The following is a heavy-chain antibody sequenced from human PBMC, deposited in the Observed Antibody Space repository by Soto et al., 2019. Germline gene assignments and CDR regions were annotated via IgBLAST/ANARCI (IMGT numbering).Heavy chain of an antibody. J-gene: IGHJ5*02. CDR3: ARELQLVRGPGQFDP. CDR1: GGSISSYY. CDR2: IYYSGST. V-gene: IGHV4-59*01. D-gene: IGHD6-13*01. Sequence: SETLSLTCTVSGGSISSYYLSWIRQPPGKGLEWIGYIYYSGSTNYNPSLKSRVTISVDTSKNQFSLKLSSVTAADTAVYYCARELQLVRGPGQFDPWGQGTLVTVSS.